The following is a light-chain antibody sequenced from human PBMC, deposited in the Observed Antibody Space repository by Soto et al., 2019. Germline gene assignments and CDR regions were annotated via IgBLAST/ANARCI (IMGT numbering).Light chain of an antibody. CDR3: QQYYSTPYT. V-gene: IGKV4-1*01. CDR1: QSVLYSSNNKNY. Sequence: DIVMTHSPDSLAVSLGERATINCKSSQSVLYSSNNKNYLAWYQQKPGQPPKQLIYWASTRESGVPDRFSGSGSGTDFNLTISSLQAEDVAVYYCQQYYSTPYTFGQGTKLEIK. CDR2: WAS. J-gene: IGKJ2*01.